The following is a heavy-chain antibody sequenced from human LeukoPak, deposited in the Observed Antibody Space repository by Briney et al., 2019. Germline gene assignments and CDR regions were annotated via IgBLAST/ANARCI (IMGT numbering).Heavy chain of an antibody. J-gene: IGHJ6*02. CDR1: GYRFTSYW. CDR3: ARGYCSGGSCSRYYYYYGMDV. CDR2: IYPGDSDT. Sequence: GESLKISCKGSGYRFTSYWIGWVRQMPGKGLEWMGIIYPGDSDTRYSPSFQGQVTISADKSISTAYLQWSNLKASDTAMYYCARGYCSGGSCSRYYYYYGMDVWGQGTTVTVSS. D-gene: IGHD2-15*01. V-gene: IGHV5-51*01.